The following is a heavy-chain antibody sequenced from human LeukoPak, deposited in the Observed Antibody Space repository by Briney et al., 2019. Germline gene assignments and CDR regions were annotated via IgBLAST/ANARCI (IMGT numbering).Heavy chain of an antibody. D-gene: IGHD2-8*01. Sequence: PGGSLRLSCAASGFTFSDYWMHWVRQSPERGLMWVSKINSDGSGPQYAESVKGRFTISRDNGKNTLYLQMNSLRAEDTAVYYCASDVYGLGDGWGQRALVTVSS. V-gene: IGHV3-74*03. CDR2: INSDGSGP. CDR3: ASDVYGLGDG. J-gene: IGHJ4*02. CDR1: GFTFSDYW.